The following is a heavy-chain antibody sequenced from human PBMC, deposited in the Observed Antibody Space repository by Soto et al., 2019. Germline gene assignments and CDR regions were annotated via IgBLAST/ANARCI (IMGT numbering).Heavy chain of an antibody. D-gene: IGHD5-12*01. CDR2: VYYSGMT. Sequence: QVQLQESGPGLVKSSQTLSLTCTVSGGSIRRGGYYWTWIRQHPEKGLEWIGYVYYSGMTYYNPSLKSQVSISVDTSKNQFSLNLSSVTAADTAVYYCATNGYDRLYSYGMDVWGQGTTVTVS. V-gene: IGHV4-31*01. J-gene: IGHJ6*02. CDR1: GGSIRRGGYY. CDR3: ATNGYDRLYSYGMDV.